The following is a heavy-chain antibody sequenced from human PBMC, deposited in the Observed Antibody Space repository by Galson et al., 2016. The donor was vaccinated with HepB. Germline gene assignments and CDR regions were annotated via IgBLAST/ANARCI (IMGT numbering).Heavy chain of an antibody. J-gene: IGHJ4*02. CDR1: GFPFGSDA. V-gene: IGHV3-30-3*01. Sequence: SLRLSCAASGFPFGSDAFHWVRQAPGKGLAWVAMISYDGSKQFYAASVKGRFTLSRDNSKNTLYLQMNSLRVEDTAVYYCATGKWFNELLSNYFDYWGQGTLVTVSS. CDR2: ISYDGSKQ. D-gene: IGHD3-10*01. CDR3: ATGKWFNELLSNYFDY.